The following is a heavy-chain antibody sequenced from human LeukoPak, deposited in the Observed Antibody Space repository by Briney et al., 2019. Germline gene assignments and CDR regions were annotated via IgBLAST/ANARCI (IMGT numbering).Heavy chain of an antibody. CDR3: ARALVVPAAMEEGEVNWFDP. D-gene: IGHD2-2*01. Sequence: ASVKVSCKASGYTFTSYDINWVRQATGQGLEWMGWMNPNSGNTGYAQKFQGRVTITRNTSISTAYMELSSLGSEDTAVYYCARALVVPAAMEEGEVNWFDPWGQGTLVTVSS. CDR2: MNPNSGNT. V-gene: IGHV1-8*03. J-gene: IGHJ5*02. CDR1: GYTFTSYD.